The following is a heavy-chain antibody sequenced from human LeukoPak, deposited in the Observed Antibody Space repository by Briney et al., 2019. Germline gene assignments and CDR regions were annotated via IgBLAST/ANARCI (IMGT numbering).Heavy chain of an antibody. CDR1: GFTSSSYW. CDR2: IKQDGSEK. J-gene: IGHJ4*02. CDR3: ARDLRGTCY. V-gene: IGHV3-7*01. D-gene: IGHD3-16*01. Sequence: GCLRLSCAASGFTSSSYWMRWVRQAPGKGLEWVANIKQDGSEKYYVDSVKGRFTISRDNAKNSLYLQMNSLRAEDTAVYYCARDLRGTCYWGQGTLVTVFS.